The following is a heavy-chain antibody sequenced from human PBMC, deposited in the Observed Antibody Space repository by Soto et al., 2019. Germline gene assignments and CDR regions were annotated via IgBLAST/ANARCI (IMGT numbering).Heavy chain of an antibody. CDR3: VRGGYVHAFDY. V-gene: IGHV4-59*01. J-gene: IGHJ4*02. CDR2: IYYSGNT. Sequence: SETLALSCTFSGGSISYYYWYWIRQPPGKGLEWIGSIYYSGNTHYNPSLKSRVTISVDTSTNQFSLNLDSVTAVDSAVYYCVRGGYVHAFDYWGQGAMVTVSS. D-gene: IGHD5-12*01. CDR1: GGSISYYY.